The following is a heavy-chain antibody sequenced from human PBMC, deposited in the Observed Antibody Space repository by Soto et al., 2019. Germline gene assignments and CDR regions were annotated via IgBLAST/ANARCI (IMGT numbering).Heavy chain of an antibody. CDR3: EGESGENWSYQAH. D-gene: IGHD1-7*01. V-gene: IGHV4-4*07. CDR1: GDTITSFS. J-gene: IGHJ4*02. Sequence: PSETLSLTCSVSGDTITSFSWNWIRQSAGKGLEWIGRISTTGNTHYNPSLESRVTMSLDTSKSQFSLKLTSVNAADTAVYYCEGESGENWSYQAHWGQGTLVTVXS. CDR2: ISTTGNT.